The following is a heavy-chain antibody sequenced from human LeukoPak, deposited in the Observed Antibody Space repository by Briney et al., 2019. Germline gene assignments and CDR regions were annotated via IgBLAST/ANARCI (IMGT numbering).Heavy chain of an antibody. J-gene: IGHJ4*02. CDR2: IYYSGST. CDR3: ARSVWSSGWRELTPSDY. Sequence: SETLSLTCAVYGGSFSGFYWNWIRRPPGKGLEWIGSIYYSGSTYYNPSLKSRVTISVDTSKNQFTLKLSSVTAADTAVYYCARSVWSSGWRELTPSDYWGQGTLVTVSS. CDR1: GGSFSGFY. V-gene: IGHV4-34*01. D-gene: IGHD6-19*01.